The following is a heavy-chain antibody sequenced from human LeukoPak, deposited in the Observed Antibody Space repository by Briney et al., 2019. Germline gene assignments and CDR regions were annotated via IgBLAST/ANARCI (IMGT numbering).Heavy chain of an antibody. CDR3: VRARVTRGLGY. CDR1: GFTFRHYS. D-gene: IGHD3-16*01. Sequence: GTSLRLSCAASGFTFRHYSMHWVRQAPGKGLEWVAVVSFDGKIEYYADSVKGRFSISRDNSNSTLYLQMDSLRPDDTGLYYCVRARVTRGLGYWGQGTPVTVSS. J-gene: IGHJ4*02. CDR2: VSFDGKIE. V-gene: IGHV3-30*01.